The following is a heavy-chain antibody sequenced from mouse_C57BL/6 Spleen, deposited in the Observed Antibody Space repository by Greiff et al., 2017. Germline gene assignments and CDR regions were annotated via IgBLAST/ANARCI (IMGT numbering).Heavy chain of an antibody. CDR2: IDPETGGT. D-gene: IGHD2-4*01. J-gene: IGHJ4*01. Sequence: QVHVKQSGAELVRPGASVTLSCTASGYTFTDYDMHWVQQTPVHGLEWIGAIDPETGGTAYNQKFKGKAILTADKSSSTAYMELRSLTSEDSAVYYCTRYNDYDDGYAMDYWGQGTSVTVSS. CDR3: TRYNDYDDGYAMDY. CDR1: GYTFTDYD. V-gene: IGHV1-15*01.